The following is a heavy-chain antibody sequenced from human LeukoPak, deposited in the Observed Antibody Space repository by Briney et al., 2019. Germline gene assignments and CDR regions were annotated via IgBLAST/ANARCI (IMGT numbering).Heavy chain of an antibody. J-gene: IGHJ6*02. CDR1: GFPFSSYA. CDR3: VRGYSFGPYGMDV. Sequence: GGSLRLSCSASGFPFSSYAMHWVRQAPGKGLEYVSASSDSGGSTYYADSVKGRFTISRDNSKNTLYLQMSSLRAEDPAVYFCVRGYSFGPYGMDVWGQGTTVTVSS. D-gene: IGHD2-15*01. CDR2: SSDSGGST. V-gene: IGHV3-64D*09.